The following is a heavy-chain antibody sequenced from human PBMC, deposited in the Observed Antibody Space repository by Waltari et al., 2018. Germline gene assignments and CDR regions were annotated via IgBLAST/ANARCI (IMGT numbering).Heavy chain of an antibody. V-gene: IGHV1-69-2*01. Sequence: EVQLVQSGAEVKKPGATVKISCKVSGYTFTDYYMHWVQQAPGTGREWMGRVEHEEDEKRTAEKFQGRISITAATSTDTAYMELSSLRSDDAAVYYCARMVQPSGSSADYWGQGTLVTVSS. CDR1: GYTFTDYY. CDR2: VEHEEDEK. CDR3: ARMVQPSGSSADY. D-gene: IGHD5-12*01. J-gene: IGHJ4*02.